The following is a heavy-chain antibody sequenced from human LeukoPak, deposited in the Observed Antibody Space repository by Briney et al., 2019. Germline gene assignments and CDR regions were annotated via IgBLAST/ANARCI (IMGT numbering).Heavy chain of an antibody. CDR3: GRDALVGYFSYYYIDV. V-gene: IGHV4-59*11. Sequence: SETLSLTCTVSDGPIRSHYWTWIRQSPLKGLEWIGDISNSGSTKYNPSLKSRVTISIDTSKSQFSLRLTSVTAADTAVYYCGRDALVGYFSYYYIDVWGKGTTVTASS. J-gene: IGHJ6*03. D-gene: IGHD2-15*01. CDR2: ISNSGST. CDR1: DGPIRSHY.